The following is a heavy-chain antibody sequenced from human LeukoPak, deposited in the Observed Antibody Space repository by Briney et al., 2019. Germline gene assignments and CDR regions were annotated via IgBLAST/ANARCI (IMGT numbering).Heavy chain of an antibody. CDR1: GFTFSSYW. J-gene: IGHJ4*02. V-gene: IGHV3-74*01. CDR2: INSDGSST. Sequence: GGSLRLSCAASGFTFSSYWMHWVRQAPGKGLVWVSRINSDGSSTSYADSVKGRFTISRDNAKNTLYLQMNSLRAEDTAVYYCARDPGGEMQNNHFDYWGQGTLVTVSS. D-gene: IGHD3-10*01. CDR3: ARDPGGEMQNNHFDY.